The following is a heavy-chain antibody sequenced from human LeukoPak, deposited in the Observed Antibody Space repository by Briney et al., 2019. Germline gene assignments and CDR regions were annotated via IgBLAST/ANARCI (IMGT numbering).Heavy chain of an antibody. CDR3: ARDTITATTPYFDY. CDR2: INSDSGGT. Sequence: ASVKVSCKASGYTFTGYYIDWVRQAPGQELEWMGWINSDSGGTNYAQKFQGRVTMTRDTSTSTAYMELSSLRSDDTAFYYCARDTITATTPYFDYWGQGTLVTVPS. CDR1: GYTFTGYY. J-gene: IGHJ4*02. D-gene: IGHD4-17*01. V-gene: IGHV1-2*02.